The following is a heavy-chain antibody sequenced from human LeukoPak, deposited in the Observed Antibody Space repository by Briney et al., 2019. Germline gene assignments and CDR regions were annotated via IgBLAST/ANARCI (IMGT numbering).Heavy chain of an antibody. J-gene: IGHJ4*02. CDR1: GYTFTYG. V-gene: IGHV1-18*01. CDR2: INPTNGNT. Sequence: ASVKVSCKGSGYTFTYGVGWVRQAPGQGLEWMGWINPTNGNTHYAQKLQGRVTMTTDTSTSTAYRELRSLRSDDTAVYYCARDGYFDYWGQGTLVTVSS. CDR3: ARDGYFDY.